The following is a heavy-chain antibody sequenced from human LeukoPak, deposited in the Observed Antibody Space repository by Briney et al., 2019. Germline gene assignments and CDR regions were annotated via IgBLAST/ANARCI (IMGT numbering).Heavy chain of an antibody. V-gene: IGHV3-11*05. CDR1: GFTFSDYY. J-gene: IGHJ4*02. D-gene: IGHD5-24*01. CDR3: ARDRGGRDGYNRFDY. Sequence: PGGSLRLSCAASGFTFSDYYMSWLRQAPGKGLEWVSYISSSSSYTNYADSVKGRFTISRDNAKNSLYLQMNSLRAEDTAVYYCARDRGGRDGYNRFDYWGQGTLVTVSS. CDR2: ISSSSSYT.